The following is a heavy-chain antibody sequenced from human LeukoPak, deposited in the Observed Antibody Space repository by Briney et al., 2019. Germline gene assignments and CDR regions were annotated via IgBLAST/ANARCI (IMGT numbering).Heavy chain of an antibody. CDR3: ARDRSNYDFWSGPAGY. CDR2: IDDSGNT. V-gene: IGHV4-59*01. J-gene: IGHJ4*02. D-gene: IGHD3-3*01. CDR1: GGSISRYY. Sequence: SETLSLTCTVSGGSISRYYWSWIRRPPGKGLEWIGYIDDSGNTNYNPSLKSRVTISVDTSKNQFSLKLSSVTAADTAVYYCARDRSNYDFWSGPAGYWGQGTLVTVSS.